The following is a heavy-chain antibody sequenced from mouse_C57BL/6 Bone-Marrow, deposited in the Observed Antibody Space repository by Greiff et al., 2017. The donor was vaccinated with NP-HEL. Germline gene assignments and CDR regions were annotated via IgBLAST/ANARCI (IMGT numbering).Heavy chain of an antibody. CDR3: ARNNYGSRFAY. CDR1: GYTFTDYY. J-gene: IGHJ3*01. V-gene: IGHV1-76*01. Sequence: QVQLQQSGAELVRPGASVKLSCKASGYTFTDYYINWVKQRPGQGLEWIARIYPGSGNTYYNEKFKGKATLTAEKSSSTAYMQLSSLTSEDSAVYFCARNNYGSRFAYWGQGTRVTVSA. D-gene: IGHD1-1*01. CDR2: IYPGSGNT.